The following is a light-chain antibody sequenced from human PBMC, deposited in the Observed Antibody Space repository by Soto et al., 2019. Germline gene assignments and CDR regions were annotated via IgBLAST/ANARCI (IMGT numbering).Light chain of an antibody. Sequence: QSALTQPASVSGCPGQSITISCTGTSSDVGGYNYVSWYQQHPGKAPKLMIYDVSIRPSGVSNRFSGSKSGNTASLTISGLQAEDEADYYCSSYTSSSTLKVFGGGTKLTVL. CDR2: DVS. V-gene: IGLV2-14*03. CDR1: SSDVGGYNY. CDR3: SSYTSSSTLKV. J-gene: IGLJ2*01.